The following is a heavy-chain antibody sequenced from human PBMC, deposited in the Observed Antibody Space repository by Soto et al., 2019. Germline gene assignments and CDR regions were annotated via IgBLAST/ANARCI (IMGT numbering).Heavy chain of an antibody. CDR2: IFRSGNT. Sequence: QVQLQESGPGLVKPSGTLSLTCAVSSGSIGTTNWWSWVRQTPGKGLEWIGEIFRSGNTYYNPSLASRVTISVDTSKNQFALNLRSVTAADTAVYYCARRTWGMDVWGQGTTVTVSS. D-gene: IGHD2-8*01. V-gene: IGHV4-4*02. CDR3: ARRTWGMDV. CDR1: SGSIGTTNW. J-gene: IGHJ6*02.